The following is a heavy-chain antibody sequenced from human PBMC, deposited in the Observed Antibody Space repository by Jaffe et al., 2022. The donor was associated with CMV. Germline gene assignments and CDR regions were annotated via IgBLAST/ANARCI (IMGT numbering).Heavy chain of an antibody. J-gene: IGHJ4*02. CDR1: GGSISSSSYY. CDR2: IYYSGST. V-gene: IGHV4-39*01. Sequence: QLQLQESGPGLVKPSETLSLTCTVSGGSISSSSYYWGWIRQPPGKGLEWIGSIYYSGSTYYNPSLKSRVTISVDTSKNQFSLKLSSVTAADTAVYYCARHASYYYDSSGYYPRFDYWGQGTLVTVSS. D-gene: IGHD3-22*01. CDR3: ARHASYYYDSSGYYPRFDY.